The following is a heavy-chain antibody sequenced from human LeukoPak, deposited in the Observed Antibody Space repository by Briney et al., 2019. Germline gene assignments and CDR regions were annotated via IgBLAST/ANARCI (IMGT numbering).Heavy chain of an antibody. J-gene: IGHJ4*02. CDR1: GGSISSGGYY. CDR2: IYYSGTS. V-gene: IGHV4-31*03. Sequence: SQTLSLTCTVSGGSISSGGYYWSWIRQHPGKGLEWIGHIYYSGTSFYNPSLTSRVTLSVDTSKNQFSLKLTSVNDADTAVYYCARIERSSYSLGFDYWGQGTLVTVSS. D-gene: IGHD6-6*01. CDR3: ARIERSSYSLGFDY.